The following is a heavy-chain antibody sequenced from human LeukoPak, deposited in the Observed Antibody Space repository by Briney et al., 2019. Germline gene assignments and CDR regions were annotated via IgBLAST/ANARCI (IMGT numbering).Heavy chain of an antibody. CDR2: MTPNSGNT. V-gene: IGHV1-8*03. J-gene: IGHJ3*02. Sequence: ASVKVFCKASGYTFTSYDINWVRQATGQGLEWMGWMTPNSGNTGYAQRFQGRVTFTRDTSTSTVYMELSSLRSEDTAVYYCARGVIAVALRAFDIWGQGTMVTVSS. CDR1: GYTFTSYD. CDR3: ARGVIAVALRAFDI. D-gene: IGHD6-19*01.